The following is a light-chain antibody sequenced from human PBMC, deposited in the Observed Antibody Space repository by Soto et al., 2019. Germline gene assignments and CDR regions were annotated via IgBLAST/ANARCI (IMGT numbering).Light chain of an antibody. J-gene: IGKJ4*01. CDR2: DAS. CDR3: QQYDNLT. Sequence: DVHLTQSASSLSASVGYRFTITCQASQDISNYLNWYQQKTGKAPKLLIYDASNLETGVPSRFSGSGSGTDFTFTISSLQPEDIATYYCQQYDNLTFGGGTKVDIK. V-gene: IGKV1-33*01. CDR1: QDISNY.